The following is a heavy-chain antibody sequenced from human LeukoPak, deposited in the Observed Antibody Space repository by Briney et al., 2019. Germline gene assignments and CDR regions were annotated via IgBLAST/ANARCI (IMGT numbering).Heavy chain of an antibody. Sequence: PGGSLRLSCAASGFTFSSYGMSWVRQAPGKGLEWVANIKQDGSEKYYVDSVKGRFTISRDNPKNSLYLQMNSLRAEDTAVYYCARERPIVADVDLDYWGQGPLVTVSS. V-gene: IGHV3-7*03. D-gene: IGHD5-12*01. CDR1: GFTFSSYG. CDR3: ARERPIVADVDLDY. CDR2: IKQDGSEK. J-gene: IGHJ4*02.